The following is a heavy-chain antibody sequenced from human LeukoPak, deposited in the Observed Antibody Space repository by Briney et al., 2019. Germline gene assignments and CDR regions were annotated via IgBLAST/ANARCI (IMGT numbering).Heavy chain of an antibody. V-gene: IGHV3-48*03. D-gene: IGHD2-15*01. CDR1: GFTFSSYE. J-gene: IGHJ6*02. CDR2: ISSSGSTM. CDR3: ARDCSGGSCYSEDGYYYYGMDV. Sequence: GGSLRLSCAASGFTFSSYEMNWVRQAPGKGLEWVSYISSSGSTMYYADSVKGRFTISRDNAKNSLYLQMNSLRAEDTAVYYCARDCSGGSCYSEDGYYYYGMDVWGQGTTVTVSS.